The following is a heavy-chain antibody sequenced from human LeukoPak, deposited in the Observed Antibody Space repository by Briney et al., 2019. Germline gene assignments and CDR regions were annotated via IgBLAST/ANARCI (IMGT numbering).Heavy chain of an antibody. CDR2: IRSKAYGGTT. CDR1: RFTFGDYA. Sequence: GGSLRLSCTASRFTFGDYAMSWVRQAPGKGLEWVGFIRSKAYGGTTEYAASVKGRFTISRDDSKSIAYLQMNSLKTEDTAVYYCTRDYDFWSGHKDSSSWLWGAFDIWGQGTMVTVSS. D-gene: IGHD3-3*01. J-gene: IGHJ3*02. V-gene: IGHV3-49*04. CDR3: TRDYDFWSGHKDSSSWLWGAFDI.